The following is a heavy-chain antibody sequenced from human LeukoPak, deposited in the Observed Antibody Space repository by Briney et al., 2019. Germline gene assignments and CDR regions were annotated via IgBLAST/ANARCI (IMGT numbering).Heavy chain of an antibody. V-gene: IGHV1-46*01. CDR1: GYTFTTHY. CDR2: INPRDGYT. J-gene: IGHJ5*02. CDR3: ARDHSDTFDLATSWWSAP. Sequence: ASVNASYKASGYTFTTHYIHWVRQAPGQGFEWMGIINPRDGYTEYAQKFQGRVTMTRDTSTSTVFMDLSRLRAEDTAIYYCARDHSDTFDLATSWWSAPWGEGTPVSVSS. D-gene: IGHD2-15*01.